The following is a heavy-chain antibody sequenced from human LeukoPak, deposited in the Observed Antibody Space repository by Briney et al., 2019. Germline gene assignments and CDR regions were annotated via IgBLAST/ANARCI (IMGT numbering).Heavy chain of an antibody. J-gene: IGHJ5*02. CDR1: GFTFSSNS. V-gene: IGHV3-21*04. CDR3: AKDYEPLVGVHRWGDWFDP. D-gene: IGHD1-26*01. Sequence: GSLRLSCAASGFTFSSNSMNWVRQAPGKGLKWVSSITSSNSYIHYADSVKGRLTISRDNSKNTLYLQMNSLRAEDTAVYYCAKDYEPLVGVHRWGDWFDPWGQGTLVTVSS. CDR2: ITSSNSYI.